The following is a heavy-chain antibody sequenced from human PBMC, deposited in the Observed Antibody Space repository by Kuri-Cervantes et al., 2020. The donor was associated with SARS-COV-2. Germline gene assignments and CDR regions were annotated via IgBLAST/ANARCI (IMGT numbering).Heavy chain of an antibody. V-gene: IGHV3-74*01. D-gene: IGHD1-1*01. Sequence: LSLTCAASGFTFSGHWIHWARQAPGKGLVWVSRINPDGSYTNNADSVKGRFTLSRGNAKNMLFLQMNSLRAEDTAVYYCVRDGDHWNFDYWGQGTLVTVSS. CDR1: GFTFSGHW. CDR2: INPDGSYT. J-gene: IGHJ4*02. CDR3: VRDGDHWNFDY.